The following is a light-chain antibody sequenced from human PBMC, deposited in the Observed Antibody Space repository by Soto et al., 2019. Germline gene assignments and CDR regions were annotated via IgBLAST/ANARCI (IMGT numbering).Light chain of an antibody. CDR3: SSFTSSTTRV. J-gene: IGLJ1*01. Sequence: QSVLTQPASVSGSPGQSITISCTGSSSDVGGYDYVSWYQQYPGKAPKLMIYDVSNRPSGVSKRFSGSKSGNTASLTISGLQADDEADYYCSSFTSSTTRVFGTGTKLTVL. V-gene: IGLV2-14*01. CDR2: DVS. CDR1: SSDVGGYDY.